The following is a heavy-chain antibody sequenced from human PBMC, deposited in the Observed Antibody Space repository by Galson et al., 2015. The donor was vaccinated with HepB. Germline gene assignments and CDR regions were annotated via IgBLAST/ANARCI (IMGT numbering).Heavy chain of an antibody. V-gene: IGHV6-1*01. J-gene: IGHJ6*02. CDR2: TYYRSKWYN. D-gene: IGHD3-3*01. CDR1: GDSVSSNSAA. CDR3: AREGPAGSGYYRFPSAYTAMVLYGMDV. Sequence: ISGDSVSSNSAAWNWIRQSPSRGLEWLGRTYYRSKWYNDYAVSVKSRITINPDTSKNQFSLQLNSVTAADTAVYYCAREGPAGSGYYRFPSAYTAMVLYGMDVWGQGTTVTVSS.